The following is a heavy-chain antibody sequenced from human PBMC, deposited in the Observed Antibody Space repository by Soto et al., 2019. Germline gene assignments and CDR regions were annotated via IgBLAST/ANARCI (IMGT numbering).Heavy chain of an antibody. J-gene: IGHJ5*02. CDR2: IYYSGST. D-gene: IGHD2-21*02. CDR3: ARHPSDFWFDP. CDR1: GGSISSSSYL. Sequence: SETLSLTCTVSGGSISSSSYLWGWIRQPPGKGLEWIGSIYYSGSTYYNPSLKSRVTVSVDTSKNQFSLKLSSVTAADTAVYYCARHPSDFWFDPWGQGTLVTVSS. V-gene: IGHV4-39*01.